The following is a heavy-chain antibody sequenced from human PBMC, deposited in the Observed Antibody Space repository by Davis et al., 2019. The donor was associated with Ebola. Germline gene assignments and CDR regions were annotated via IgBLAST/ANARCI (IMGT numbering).Heavy chain of an antibody. CDR1: GFTFSSYW. CDR2: IKQDGSEK. Sequence: PGGSLRLSCAASGFTFSSYWMTWVRQAPGKGLEWVANIKQDGSEKYHVDSVKGRFTISRDNAKNSLYLQMSSLRAEDTAVYYCAREPGYYYYGMDVWGQGTTVTVSS. D-gene: IGHD2-2*01. V-gene: IGHV3-7*01. CDR3: AREPGYYYYGMDV. J-gene: IGHJ6*02.